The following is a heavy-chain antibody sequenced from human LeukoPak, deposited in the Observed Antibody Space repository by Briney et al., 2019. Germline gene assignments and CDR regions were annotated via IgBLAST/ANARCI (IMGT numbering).Heavy chain of an antibody. CDR3: ARGTKKYEFWFDP. V-gene: IGHV1-69*05. CDR1: GGTFSGYA. Sequence: VASVKVSCKASGGTFSGYAISWVRQAPGQGLEWMGGIIPIFGKVNYGQKFQGRVTITTDESTSTAYMELSSLRSEDTAVYYCARGTKKYEFWFDPWGQGTLVTVSS. CDR2: IIPIFGKV. J-gene: IGHJ5*02. D-gene: IGHD3-3*01.